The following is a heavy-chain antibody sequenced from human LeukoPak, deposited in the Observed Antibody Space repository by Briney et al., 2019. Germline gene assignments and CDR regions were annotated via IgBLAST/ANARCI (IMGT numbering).Heavy chain of an antibody. D-gene: IGHD3-16*01. CDR3: ARGGSYYDY. J-gene: IGHJ4*02. CDR1: GFTFSSYS. Sequence: GGSLRLSRAASGFTFSSYSMHWVRQAPGRGLEGVAIVWYDGSKKYYSDSVKGRFTISRDNSQNTLYLQMNSLRAEDTAVYYCARGGSYYDYWGQGTLVTVSS. V-gene: IGHV3-33*01. CDR2: VWYDGSKK.